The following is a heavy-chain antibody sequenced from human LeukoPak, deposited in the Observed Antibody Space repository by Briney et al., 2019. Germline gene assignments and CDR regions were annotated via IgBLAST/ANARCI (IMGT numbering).Heavy chain of an antibody. J-gene: IGHJ3*02. CDR1: GGTFSSYA. V-gene: IGHV1-69*01. CDR3: GAGSGSYFEAFDI. CDR2: IIPIFGTA. Sequence: SVKVSCKASGGTFSSYAISWLRQAPGQGLEWMGGIIPIFGTANYAQKFQGRVTITADESTSTAYMELSSLRSEDTAVYYCGAGSGSYFEAFDIWGQGTMVTVSS. D-gene: IGHD3-10*01.